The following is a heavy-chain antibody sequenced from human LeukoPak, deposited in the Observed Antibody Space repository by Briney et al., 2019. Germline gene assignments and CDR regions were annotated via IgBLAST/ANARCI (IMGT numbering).Heavy chain of an antibody. CDR3: ARGWLRSFWAMDV. CDR1: GYTFTAFY. Sequence: GASVKVSCKASGYTFTAFYMHWVRQAPGQGLEWMGWINPNSGATNYAQKLQGRVTMTTDTSTSTAYMELRSLRSDDTAVYYCARGWLRSFWAMDVWGQGTTVTVSS. D-gene: IGHD5-12*01. V-gene: IGHV1-2*02. CDR2: INPNSGAT. J-gene: IGHJ6*02.